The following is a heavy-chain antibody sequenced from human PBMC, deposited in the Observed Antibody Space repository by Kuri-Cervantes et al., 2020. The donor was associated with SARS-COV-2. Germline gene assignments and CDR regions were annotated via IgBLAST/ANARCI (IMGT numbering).Heavy chain of an antibody. Sequence: GSLRLSCAVYGGSFSGYYWSWIRQPPGKGLEWIGEINHSGSTNYNPSLKSRVTISVDTSKNQFSLKLSSVTAADTAVYYCARVLRYYDSSGYLGSFDPWGQGTLVTCYS. CDR2: INHSGST. V-gene: IGHV4-34*01. J-gene: IGHJ5*02. CDR3: ARVLRYYDSSGYLGSFDP. D-gene: IGHD3-22*01. CDR1: GGSFSGYY.